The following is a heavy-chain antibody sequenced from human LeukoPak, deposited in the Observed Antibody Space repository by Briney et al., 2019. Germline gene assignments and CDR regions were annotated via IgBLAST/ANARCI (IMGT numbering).Heavy chain of an antibody. V-gene: IGHV4-34*01. Sequence: SETLSLTCAVYGGSFSGYYWSWIRQPPGKGLEWIGEINHSGSTNYNPSLKSRVTISVDTSKNQFSLKLSSVTAADTAVYYCARGVLRGIAARPYSWFDPWGQGTLVTVSS. CDR3: ARGVLRGIAARPYSWFDP. J-gene: IGHJ5*02. D-gene: IGHD6-6*01. CDR1: GGSFSGYY. CDR2: INHSGST.